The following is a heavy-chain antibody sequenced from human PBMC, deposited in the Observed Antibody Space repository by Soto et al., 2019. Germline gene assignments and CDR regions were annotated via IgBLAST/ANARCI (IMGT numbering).Heavy chain of an antibody. Sequence: GGSLRLSCAASGFTFSSYAMSWVRQAPGKGLEWVSAISGSGGSTYYADSVKGRFTISRDNSKNTLYLQMNSLRAEDTAVYYCAIRGYSYGYDSSGYQFDYWGQGTLVTVSS. J-gene: IGHJ4*02. D-gene: IGHD5-18*01. V-gene: IGHV3-23*01. CDR1: GFTFSSYA. CDR2: ISGSGGST. CDR3: AIRGYSYGYDSSGYQFDY.